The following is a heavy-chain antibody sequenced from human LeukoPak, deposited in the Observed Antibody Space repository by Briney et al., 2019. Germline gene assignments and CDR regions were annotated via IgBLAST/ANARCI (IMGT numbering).Heavy chain of an antibody. CDR1: RYTLTELS. CDR3: ATYSGYALHGAFDI. CDR2: FDPEDGEA. V-gene: IGHV1-24*01. J-gene: IGHJ3*02. D-gene: IGHD5-12*01. Sequence: ASVKVSCKVSRYTLTELSMHWVRQAPGKGLEWMGGFDPEDGEAIYAQKFQGRVTMTEDTSTDTAYMELSSLRSEDTAVYYCATYSGYALHGAFDIWGQGTMVTVSS.